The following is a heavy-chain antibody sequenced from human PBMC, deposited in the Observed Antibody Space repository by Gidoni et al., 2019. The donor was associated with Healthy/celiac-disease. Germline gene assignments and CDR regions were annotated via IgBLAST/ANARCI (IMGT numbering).Heavy chain of an antibody. J-gene: IGHJ5*02. D-gene: IGHD6-13*01. Sequence: EVQLVESGGGLVKPGGSLRRSCAASGFTSINAWMNWVRQAPGKGLEWVGRIKSKTDGGTTDYAAPVKGRFTISRDDSKNTLYLQMNSLKTEDTAVYYCTTRIAAAGRGFDPWGQGTLVTVSS. CDR3: TTRIAAAGRGFDP. V-gene: IGHV3-15*07. CDR1: GFTSINAW. CDR2: IKSKTDGGTT.